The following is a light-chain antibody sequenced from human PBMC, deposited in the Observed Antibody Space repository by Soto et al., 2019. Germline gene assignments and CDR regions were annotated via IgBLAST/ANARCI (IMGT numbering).Light chain of an antibody. CDR3: SSYAGSNIPV. V-gene: IGLV2-14*01. J-gene: IGLJ1*01. Sequence: QSVLTQPASVSGSPGQSITISCTGTRSDIGGYNYVSWYQQHPGKAPKLMIYEVSNRPSGVSNRFFCSKSGNTASLTISGLQAEDEADYYCSSYAGSNIPVSGTGTKLTVL. CDR2: EVS. CDR1: RSDIGGYNY.